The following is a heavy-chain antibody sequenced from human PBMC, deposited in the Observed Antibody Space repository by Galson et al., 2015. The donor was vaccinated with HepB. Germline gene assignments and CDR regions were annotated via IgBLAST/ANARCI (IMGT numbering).Heavy chain of an antibody. CDR2: MNPNSGNT. CDR1: GYTFTNYD. D-gene: IGHD1-14*01. CDR3: ARSLGYNNNWSDY. V-gene: IGHV1-8*01. J-gene: IGHJ4*02. Sequence: SVKVSCKASGYTFTNYDINWVRQATGQGLEWLGWMNPNSGNTNYARKFQGRLTMTRDTSINTAYMELSSLTSEDTAVYYCARSLGYNNNWSDYWGQGVLVTV.